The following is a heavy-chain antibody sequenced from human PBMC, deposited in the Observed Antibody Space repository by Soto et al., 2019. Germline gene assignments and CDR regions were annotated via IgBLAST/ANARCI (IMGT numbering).Heavy chain of an antibody. V-gene: IGHV1-3*01. CDR2: INAGNGNT. J-gene: IGHJ4*02. D-gene: IGHD6-13*01. CDR1: GYTFTSYA. Sequence: QVQLVQSGAEVKKTGASVKVSCKASGYTFTSYAMHWVRQAPGQRLEGMGWINAGNGNTKYSQKFQGRVTITRDTSASTAYMELSSLRSKDTAVYYCASIAAARIWVPIYDYWGQGTLVTVSS. CDR3: ASIAAARIWVPIYDY.